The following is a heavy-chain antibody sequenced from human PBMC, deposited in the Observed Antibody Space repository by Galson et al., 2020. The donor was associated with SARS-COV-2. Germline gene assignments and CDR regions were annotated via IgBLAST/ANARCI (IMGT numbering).Heavy chain of an antibody. D-gene: IGHD3-10*01. J-gene: IGHJ6*03. CDR2: IGTAGDT. CDR1: GFTFSSND. CDR3: ARGDMVRGGYYYYYYMGV. V-gene: IGHV3-13*01. Sequence: RGSLRLSCPASGFTFSSNDMHWVRQATGKGLEWVSAIGTAGDTYTPGSVKGRFTISRENAKNSLYLQMNSLRAGDTAVYDCARGDMVRGGYYYYYYMGVWGKGSTVTVSS.